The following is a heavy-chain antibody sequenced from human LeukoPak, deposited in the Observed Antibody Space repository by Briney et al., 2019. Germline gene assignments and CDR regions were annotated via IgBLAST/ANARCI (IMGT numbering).Heavy chain of an antibody. D-gene: IGHD4-11*01. CDR3: ASVKRGTTVDY. CDR2: IYYSGST. Sequence: SETLSLTCTVSGGSISSYYWSWIRQPPGKGLEWIGYIYYSGSTNYNPSLKSRVTISVDTSKEQFSLKLSSVTAADTAVYYCASVKRGTTVDYWGQGTLVTVSS. CDR1: GGSISSYY. J-gene: IGHJ4*02. V-gene: IGHV4-59*08.